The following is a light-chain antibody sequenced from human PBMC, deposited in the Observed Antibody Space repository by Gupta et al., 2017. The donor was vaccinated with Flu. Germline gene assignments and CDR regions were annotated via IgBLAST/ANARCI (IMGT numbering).Light chain of an antibody. CDR3: QSADNSGTYV. CDR1: TLATQY. V-gene: IGLV3-25*02. Sequence: SYALTQPPSVSVSPGQTARITCSGETLATQYAYWYQQRSGQAPVVVILKDSERPFGIPGRFSGSSSGTTVTLTISDVQAEDEADYYCQSADNSGTYVFGSGT. CDR2: KDS. J-gene: IGLJ1*01.